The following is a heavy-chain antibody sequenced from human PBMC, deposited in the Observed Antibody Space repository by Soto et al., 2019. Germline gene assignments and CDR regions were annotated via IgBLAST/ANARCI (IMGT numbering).Heavy chain of an antibody. CDR3: ARVGWEDRDGYILTEGYYFDY. CDR2: IWYDGSNK. Sequence: QVQLVESGGGVVQPGRSLRLSCAASGFTFSSYGMHWVRQAPGKGLEWVAVIWYDGSNKYYADSVKGRFTISRDNSKNTLYLQMNSLRAEDTAVYYCARVGWEDRDGYILTEGYYFDYWGQGTLVTVSS. D-gene: IGHD5-12*01. J-gene: IGHJ4*02. CDR1: GFTFSSYG. V-gene: IGHV3-33*01.